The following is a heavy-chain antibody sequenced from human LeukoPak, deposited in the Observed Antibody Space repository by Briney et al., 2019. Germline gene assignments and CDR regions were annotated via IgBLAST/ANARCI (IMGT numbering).Heavy chain of an antibody. Sequence: SETLSLTCAVYGGSFNEYYWSWIRQTPGKGLEWVGEINHSGGSNYNPSLKSRVTMSVDTSLNQFSLKLSSVTAADTALYYCAGIPAPGHGFDPRGQGTLVTVSS. CDR2: INHSGGS. J-gene: IGHJ5*02. V-gene: IGHV4-34*01. D-gene: IGHD6-13*01. CDR1: GGSFNEYY. CDR3: AGIPAPGHGFDP.